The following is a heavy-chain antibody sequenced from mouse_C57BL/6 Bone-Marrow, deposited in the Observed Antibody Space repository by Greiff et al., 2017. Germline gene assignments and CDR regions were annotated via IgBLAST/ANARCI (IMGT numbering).Heavy chain of an antibody. Sequence: EVQLVESGGGLVQPKGSLKLSCAASGFSFNTYAMNWVRQAPGKGLEWVARIRSKSNNYATYYADSVKDRFTISRDDSESMLYLQMNNLKTEDTAMYYCVRPYYDYDASCFAYWGQGTLVTVAA. CDR3: VRPYYDYDASCFAY. V-gene: IGHV10-1*01. CDR2: IRSKSNNYAT. D-gene: IGHD2-4*01. J-gene: IGHJ3*01. CDR1: GFSFNTYA.